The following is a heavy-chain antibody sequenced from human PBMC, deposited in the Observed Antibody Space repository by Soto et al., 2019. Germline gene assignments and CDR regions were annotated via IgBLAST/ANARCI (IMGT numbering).Heavy chain of an antibody. J-gene: IGHJ4*02. CDR3: ARDGYSSSWHFDY. D-gene: IGHD6-13*01. Sequence: QVQLQESGPGLVKPSGTLSLTCAVSGGSISSSNWWSWVRQPPGKGLEWIGEIYHSGSTNYNPSLKGRVTISVDKSTSQFSRKLSSVTAADTAVYYCARDGYSSSWHFDYWGQGTMVTVSS. CDR2: IYHSGST. CDR1: GGSISSSNW. V-gene: IGHV4-4*02.